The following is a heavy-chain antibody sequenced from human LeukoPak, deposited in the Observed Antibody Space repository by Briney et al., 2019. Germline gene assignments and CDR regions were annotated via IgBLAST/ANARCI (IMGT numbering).Heavy chain of an antibody. J-gene: IGHJ3*02. V-gene: IGHV4-61*02. CDR3: ARGPTRAIGFDI. CDR2: IYSSGST. CDR1: GDSISSGTYY. Sequence: SQTLSLTCSVSGDSISSGTYYWSWVRQPAGKRLEWIGRIYSSGSTNYNPSLESRVALSVDTSKNQFSLKLSSVTAADTAVYYCARGPTRAIGFDIWGQGTTVTVS.